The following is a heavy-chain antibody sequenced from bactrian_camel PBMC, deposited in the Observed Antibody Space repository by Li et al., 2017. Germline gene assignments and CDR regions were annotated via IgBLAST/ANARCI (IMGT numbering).Heavy chain of an antibody. D-gene: IGHD1*01. V-gene: IGHV3S54*01. J-gene: IGHJ4*01. CDR2: IYTGGGSAFYAS. CDR1: GNICAKNC. Sequence: QLVASGGGSVPVGGSLRLSCAASGNICAKNCIGWFRQAPGKEPEGVAAIYTGGGSAFYASYYSASVKGRFTISQDDDREMVYLQMTGLKPDDTATYYCAANHQSPPAGGPPTLGCMVSRLAGFGVRGQGTQVTVS. CDR3: AANHQSPPAGGPPTLGCMVSRLAGFGV.